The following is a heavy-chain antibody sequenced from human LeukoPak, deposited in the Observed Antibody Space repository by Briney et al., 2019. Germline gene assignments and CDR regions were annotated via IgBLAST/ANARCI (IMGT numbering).Heavy chain of an antibody. CDR1: GFTFDDYG. CDR2: INWNGGST. Sequence: GGSLRLSCAASGFTFDDYGMSWVRQAPGKGLEWVSGINWNGGSTGYADSVKGRFTISRDNAKNSLYLQMNSPRAEDTALYYCAREGDSSGYYYVYYFDYWGQGTLVTVPS. CDR3: AREGDSSGYYYVYYFDY. V-gene: IGHV3-20*04. D-gene: IGHD3-22*01. J-gene: IGHJ4*02.